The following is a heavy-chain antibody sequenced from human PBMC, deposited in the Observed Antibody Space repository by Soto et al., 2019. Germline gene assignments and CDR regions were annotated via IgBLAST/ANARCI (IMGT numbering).Heavy chain of an antibody. CDR1: GFTFSSYG. J-gene: IGHJ4*02. Sequence: GGSVRLSCTASGFTFSSYGMGWVRQAPGKGLQWVSTIRGDGGQTHYTDSVKGRFSISRDNSKNTVYLQMYSLRAEDTAMYFCARDVGLDSDDFFAYGGQGTQVTVSS. V-gene: IGHV3-23*01. CDR3: ARDVGLDSDDFFAY. CDR2: IRGDGGQT. D-gene: IGHD3-9*01.